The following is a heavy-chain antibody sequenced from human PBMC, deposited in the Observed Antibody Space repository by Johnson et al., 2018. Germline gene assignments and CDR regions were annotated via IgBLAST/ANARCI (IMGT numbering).Heavy chain of an antibody. D-gene: IGHD1-1*01. CDR3: AKCIGQLVWKNAFDI. V-gene: IGHV3-30*18. Sequence: QVQLVESGGGVVQPGRSLRLSCVASGFTFSSYGMHWVRQAPGKGLEWVAVISFDGSNKYYADSVTGRFTISRDDSKNTLYLQVNSLRAEETAVYYCAKCIGQLVWKNAFDIWGQGTMVTVSS. CDR1: GFTFSSYG. CDR2: ISFDGSNK. J-gene: IGHJ3*02.